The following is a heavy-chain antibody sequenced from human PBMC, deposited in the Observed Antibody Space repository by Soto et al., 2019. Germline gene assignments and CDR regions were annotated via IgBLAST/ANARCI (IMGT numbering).Heavy chain of an antibody. J-gene: IGHJ4*02. CDR3: ASVNYGNDY. V-gene: IGHV3-48*02. CDR1: GFTFSSYS. Sequence: TGGSLRLSCAASGFTFSSYSMNWVRQAPGKGLEWVSYISSSSSTIYYADSVKGRFTISRDNAKNSLYLQMKSLRDEDTAVYYCASVNYGNDYWGQGTLVTVSS. D-gene: IGHD4-17*01. CDR2: ISSSSSTI.